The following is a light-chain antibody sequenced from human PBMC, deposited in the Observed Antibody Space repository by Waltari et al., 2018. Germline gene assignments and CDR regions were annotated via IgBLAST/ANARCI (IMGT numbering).Light chain of an antibody. J-gene: IGKJ5*01. V-gene: IGKV3-15*01. Sequence: EVVMTQSPAILSVSPGERATPPCRAIQSVTTNLAWYQQKPGQAPRLLIFGASTRATGVPARFSGSGSGTDFTLTISDLQSDDFAVYYCQQSDNWPPITFGQGTRLEIK. CDR1: QSVTTN. CDR2: GAS. CDR3: QQSDNWPPIT.